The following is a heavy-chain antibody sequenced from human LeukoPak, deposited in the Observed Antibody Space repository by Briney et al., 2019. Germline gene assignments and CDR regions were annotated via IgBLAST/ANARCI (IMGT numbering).Heavy chain of an antibody. V-gene: IGHV4-4*02. CDR1: GGSISNYNW. CDR2: IHHSGRT. Sequence: PSGTLSLTCAVYGGSISNYNWWSLVRQPPGKGLEWLGEIHHSGRTYYHPSLTSRGTISLDTSKNQSSLKLSAVTAPDPAVQYCARLCYYYYYGMDVGGQGTTDTVFS. J-gene: IGHJ6*01. CDR3: ARLCYYYYYGMDV.